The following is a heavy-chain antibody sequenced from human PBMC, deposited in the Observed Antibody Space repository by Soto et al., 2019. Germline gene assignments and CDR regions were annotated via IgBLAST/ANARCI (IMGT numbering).Heavy chain of an antibody. CDR3: ARDRGVHCSSTSCYYSRLDY. D-gene: IGHD2-2*01. CDR1: GFTFSSYS. Sequence: EVQLVESGGGLVQPGGSLRLSCAASGFTFSSYSMNWVRQAPGKGLEWVSYISSSSSTIYYPDSVKGRFTISRDNAKNSLYLQMNSLRAEDTAVYYCARDRGVHCSSTSCYYSRLDYWGQGTLVTVSS. J-gene: IGHJ4*02. CDR2: ISSSSSTI. V-gene: IGHV3-48*01.